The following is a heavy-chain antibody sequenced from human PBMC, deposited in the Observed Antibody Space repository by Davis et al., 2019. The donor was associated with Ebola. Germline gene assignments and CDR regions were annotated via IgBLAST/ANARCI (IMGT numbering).Heavy chain of an antibody. Sequence: GGSLRLSCAASEFTFSGYAMSWVRQAPGKGLEWVSAISGSGGSTYYADSVKGRFTISRDNSKNTLYLQMNSLRAEDTAVYYCAKGGGTSSSDFRRTWGQGTLVTVSS. CDR3: AKGGGTSSSDFRRT. CDR2: ISGSGGST. CDR1: EFTFSGYA. J-gene: IGHJ5*02. D-gene: IGHD6-6*01. V-gene: IGHV3-23*01.